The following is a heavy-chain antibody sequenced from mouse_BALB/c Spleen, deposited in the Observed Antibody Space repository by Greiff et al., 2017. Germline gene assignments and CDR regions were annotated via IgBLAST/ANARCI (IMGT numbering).Heavy chain of an antibody. CDR1: GYSITSDYA. CDR3: ARIRSYAMDY. J-gene: IGHJ4*01. V-gene: IGHV3-2*02. Sequence: ESGPGLVKPSQSLSLTCTVTGYSITSDYAWNWIRQFPGNKLEWMGYISYSGSTSYNPSLKSRISITRDTSKNQFFLQLNSVTTEDTATYYCARIRSYAMDYWGQGTSVTVSS. CDR2: ISYSGST.